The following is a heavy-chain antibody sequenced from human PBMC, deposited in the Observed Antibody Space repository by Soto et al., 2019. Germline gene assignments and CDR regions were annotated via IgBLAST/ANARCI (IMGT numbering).Heavy chain of an antibody. D-gene: IGHD2-15*01. V-gene: IGHV4-38-2*01. CDR1: GYSISSGYY. CDR3: ARSIAYCSGGSCYTKNWFDP. Sequence: SETLSLTCAVSGYSISSGYYWGWIRQPPGKGLEWIGSIYHSGSTYYNPSLKSRVTISVDTSKNQFSLKLSSVTAADTAVYYCARSIAYCSGGSCYTKNWFDPWGQGTLVTVPS. J-gene: IGHJ5*02. CDR2: IYHSGST.